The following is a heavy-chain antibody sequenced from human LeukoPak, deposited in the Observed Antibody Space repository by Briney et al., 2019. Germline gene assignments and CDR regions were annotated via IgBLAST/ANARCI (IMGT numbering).Heavy chain of an antibody. D-gene: IGHD6-25*01. CDR3: ARDRHIAAAGYYFDY. Sequence: GGSLRLSCAASGFTFSTYPIHWVRQAPGKGLEWVTVIADDGKDKHYVESVKGRFTISRDNSKNTLYLQMNSLRVEDTAVYYCARDRHIAAAGYYFDYWGQGTLVTVSS. J-gene: IGHJ4*02. CDR2: IADDGKDK. V-gene: IGHV3-30*04. CDR1: GFTFSTYP.